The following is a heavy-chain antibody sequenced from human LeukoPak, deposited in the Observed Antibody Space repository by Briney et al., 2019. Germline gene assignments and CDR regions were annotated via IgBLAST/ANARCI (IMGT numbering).Heavy chain of an antibody. CDR3: AEGGIGTVTPHGYFDY. V-gene: IGHV3-23*01. J-gene: IGHJ4*02. CDR1: GFTFSSYA. Sequence: GGSLRLSCAASGFTFSSYAMSWVRQAPGKGLEWVSAISGSGGSTYYADSVKGRFTISRDNSKNTLYLQMNSLRAEDTAVYYCAEGGIGTVTPHGYFDYWGQGTLVTVSS. D-gene: IGHD4-17*01. CDR2: ISGSGGST.